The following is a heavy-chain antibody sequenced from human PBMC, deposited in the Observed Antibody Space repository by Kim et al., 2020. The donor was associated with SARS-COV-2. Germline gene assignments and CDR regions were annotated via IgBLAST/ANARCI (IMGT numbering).Heavy chain of an antibody. CDR3: ARHEHYDSRGYPNWFDP. V-gene: IGHV4-59*08. CDR1: GGSISSYY. CDR2: IYYSGST. J-gene: IGHJ5*02. D-gene: IGHD3-22*01. Sequence: SETLSLTCTVSGGSISSYYWSWIRQPPGKGLEWIGYIYYSGSTNYNPSLKSRVTISVDTSKNQFSLKLSSVTAADTAVYYCARHEHYDSRGYPNWFDPWG.